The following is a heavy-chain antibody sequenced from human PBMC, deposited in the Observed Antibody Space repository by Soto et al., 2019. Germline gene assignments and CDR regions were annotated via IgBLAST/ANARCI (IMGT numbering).Heavy chain of an antibody. CDR2: VYNTGTT. D-gene: IGHD2-21*02. CDR1: GGSVSSDSYY. Sequence: TSETLSLTCTVSGGSVSSDSYYWSWIRQPPGRGLEWIGYVYNTGTTTYNPSLRGRVSISLDTSKNQFSLNLTSVTAADTALYYCARDRRVVVTAMEAGSNWFDPWGQGTLVTVSS. J-gene: IGHJ5*02. CDR3: ARDRRVVVTAMEAGSNWFDP. V-gene: IGHV4-61*01.